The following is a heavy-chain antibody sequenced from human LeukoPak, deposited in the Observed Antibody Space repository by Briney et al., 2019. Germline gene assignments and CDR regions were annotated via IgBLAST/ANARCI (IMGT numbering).Heavy chain of an antibody. CDR3: AAVPLYSSGWLFDY. CDR1: GFSFGKYW. D-gene: IGHD6-19*01. V-gene: IGHV3-7*03. J-gene: IGHJ4*02. CDR2: IKLDGSEK. Sequence: GGSLRLSCVASGFSFGKYWMSWVRQAPGKGLEWVANIKLDGSEKNYVDSVKGRFTISRDNTKNSLYLQMNSLRAEDTAVYYCAAVPLYSSGWLFDYWGQGTLVTVSS.